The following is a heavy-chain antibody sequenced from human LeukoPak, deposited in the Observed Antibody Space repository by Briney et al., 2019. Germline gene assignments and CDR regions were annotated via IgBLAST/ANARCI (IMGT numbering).Heavy chain of an antibody. CDR3: ARRLFGGPRYYDILTGYYVGGGPFDY. V-gene: IGHV4-39*01. J-gene: IGHJ4*02. CDR1: GGSISSNNYY. CDR2: IYYSGST. Sequence: SETLSLTCTVSGGSISSNNYYWGWIRQPPGKGLEWIGSIYYSGSTYYNPSLKSRVTISVDTSKNQFSLKLSSVTAADTAVYYCARRLFGGPRYYDILTGYYVGGGPFDYWGQGTLVTVSS. D-gene: IGHD3-9*01.